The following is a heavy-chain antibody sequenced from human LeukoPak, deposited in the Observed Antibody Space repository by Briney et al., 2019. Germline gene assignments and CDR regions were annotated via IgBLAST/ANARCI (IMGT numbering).Heavy chain of an antibody. Sequence: GGSLRLSCAASGFTFSSYSMNWVRQAPGKGLVWVSRLNSDGSSTSYADSVKGRFTISRNNAKNTLYLQMNSLRVEDTAVYYCARDISVSGPAAIDRQLDYWGQGTLVTVSS. D-gene: IGHD2-2*01. J-gene: IGHJ4*02. CDR2: LNSDGSST. CDR3: ARDISVSGPAAIDRQLDY. CDR1: GFTFSSYS. V-gene: IGHV3-74*01.